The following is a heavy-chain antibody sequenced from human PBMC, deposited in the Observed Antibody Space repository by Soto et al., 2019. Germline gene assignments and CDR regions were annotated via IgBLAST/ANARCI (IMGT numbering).Heavy chain of an antibody. CDR3: ARDERRDGYNYRFAY. V-gene: IGHV3-33*01. CDR2: IWDDGSNK. Sequence: GSLRLSCVASGFIFSSYGMHWVRQAPGKGLEWVALIWDDGSNKYYPDSVKGRFTISRDNSKGTLYLQMDSLRAEDTAVYYCARDERRDGYNYRFAYWGQGPLVTVSS. CDR1: GFIFSSYG. D-gene: IGHD5-12*01. J-gene: IGHJ4*02.